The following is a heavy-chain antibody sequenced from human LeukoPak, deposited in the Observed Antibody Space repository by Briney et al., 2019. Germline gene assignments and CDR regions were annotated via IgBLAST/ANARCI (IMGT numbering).Heavy chain of an antibody. V-gene: IGHV1-69*13. CDR2: IIPSYGTE. D-gene: IGHD2-2*02. CDR3: AVCSSTSCYTPSYYYYYYMDV. J-gene: IGHJ6*03. Sequence: SVKVSFKASGGTFSSHAISWVRQAPGQGLEWMGGIIPSYGTENYAQKFQGRVTITAYESTSTVYMELSSLRSEDTAVYYCAVCSSTSCYTPSYYYYYYMDVWGKGTTVTVSS. CDR1: GGTFSSHA.